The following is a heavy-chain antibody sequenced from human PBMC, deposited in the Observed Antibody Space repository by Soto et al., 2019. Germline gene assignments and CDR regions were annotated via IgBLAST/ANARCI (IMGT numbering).Heavy chain of an antibody. V-gene: IGHV3-23*01. J-gene: IGHJ5*02. CDR2: ISGSGGST. CDR1: GVTFWGDA. CDR3: AKLQYCSSTSCHDGSRDP. Sequence: GVTFWGDAMSWVRQAPGKGLEWVSAISGSGGSTYYADSVKGRFTISRDNSKNTLYLQMNSLRAEDTAVYYCAKLQYCSSTSCHDGSRDPWGQGTLVTISS. D-gene: IGHD2-2*01.